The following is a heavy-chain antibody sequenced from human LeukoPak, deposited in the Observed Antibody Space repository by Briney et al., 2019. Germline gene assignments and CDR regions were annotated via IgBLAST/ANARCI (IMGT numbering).Heavy chain of an antibody. CDR2: ISSSSTI. V-gene: IGHV3-48*01. CDR1: GFTFSSYS. D-gene: IGHD7-27*01. J-gene: IGHJ4*02. CDR3: ARDPNWGSGY. Sequence: GGSLRLSCAASGFTFSSYSMNWVRQAPGKGLEWVSYISSSSTIYYADSVKGRFTISRDNAKNSLYLQMNSLRVDDTAVYYCARDPNWGSGYWGQGTLVTVSS.